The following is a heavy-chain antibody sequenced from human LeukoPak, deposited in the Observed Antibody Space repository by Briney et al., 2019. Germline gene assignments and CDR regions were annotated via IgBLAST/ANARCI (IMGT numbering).Heavy chain of an antibody. V-gene: IGHV4-30-4*01. CDR1: GGSISSGDYY. J-gene: IGHJ6*02. CDR2: IYYSGST. D-gene: IGHD2-15*01. CDR3: AREQVAASDYYYYGMDV. Sequence: TSETLSLTCTVSGGSISSGDYYWSWIRQPPGKGLEWIGYIYYSGSTYYNPSLKSRVTISVDTSKNQFSLKLSSVTAADTAVYYCAREQVAASDYYYYGMDVWGQGTTVTVSS.